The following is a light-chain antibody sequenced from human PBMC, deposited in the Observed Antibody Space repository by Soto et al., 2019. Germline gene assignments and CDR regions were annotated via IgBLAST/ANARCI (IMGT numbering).Light chain of an antibody. CDR2: ETS. CDR1: QSLSSR. J-gene: IGKJ2*01. CDR3: QQSFSPPYT. Sequence: IXXTQSPSSLSASVGDRVTITCRASQSLSSRLTWYQQKPGEAPKLLIYETSSLHSGVPSRFSGSGSETDFTLTINSLQPEDFATYYCQQSFSPPYTFGQGTKLEIK. V-gene: IGKV1-39*01.